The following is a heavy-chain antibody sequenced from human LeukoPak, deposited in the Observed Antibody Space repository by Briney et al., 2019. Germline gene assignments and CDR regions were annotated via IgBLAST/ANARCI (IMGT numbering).Heavy chain of an antibody. J-gene: IGHJ4*02. CDR1: GYTFTSYY. Sequence: ASVKVSCKASGYTFTSYYMHWVRQAPGQGLEWMGIINLSGGSTSYAQKFQGRVTMTRDTSTSTVYMELSNLRSEDTAVYYCARESLSGYSYGSTFDYWGQGTLVTVSS. CDR2: INLSGGST. CDR3: ARESLSGYSYGSTFDY. V-gene: IGHV1-46*01. D-gene: IGHD5-18*01.